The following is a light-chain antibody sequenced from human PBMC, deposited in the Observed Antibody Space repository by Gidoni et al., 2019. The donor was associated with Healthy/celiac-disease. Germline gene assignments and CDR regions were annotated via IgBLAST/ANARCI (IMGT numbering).Light chain of an antibody. Sequence: QSVLTPPPSVSGAPGQRVTISCNGSSSNIGAGYDVHWYQQLPGTAPKLLIYGNSNRPSGVPDRFSGPKSGTSASLAITGLQAEDEADYYCQSYDSSLSGVVFGGGTKLTVL. V-gene: IGLV1-40*01. CDR1: SSNIGAGYD. CDR2: GNS. J-gene: IGLJ2*01. CDR3: QSYDSSLSGVV.